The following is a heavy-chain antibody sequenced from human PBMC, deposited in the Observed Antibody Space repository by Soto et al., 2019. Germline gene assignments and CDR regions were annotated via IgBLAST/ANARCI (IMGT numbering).Heavy chain of an antibody. CDR3: AGLQINYYYMDV. V-gene: IGHV4-59*01. J-gene: IGHJ6*03. Sequence: PSETLSLTCTVSGGSISSYYWNWIRQPPGKGLEWIGDIYYSGSSTYNPSLKSSFTILVDMSRNQFSLRLSSVTASDTAVYYCAGLQINYYYMDVWGKGTTVTVSS. CDR1: GGSISSYY. D-gene: IGHD1-1*01. CDR2: IYYSGSS.